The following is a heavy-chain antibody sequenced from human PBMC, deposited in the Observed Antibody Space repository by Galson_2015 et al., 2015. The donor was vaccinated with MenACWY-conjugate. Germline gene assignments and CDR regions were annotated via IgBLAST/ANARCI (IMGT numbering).Heavy chain of an antibody. CDR3: ARDRGYCRGTTCYPYHFDY. CDR1: GFVFSNYN. Sequence: SLRLSCAASGFVFSNYNLNWVRQAPGKGLEWISFIGTTSSTTYYADSVRGRFTIFRDNAKNSLYLQMNSLKAEDTAVYYCARDRGYCRGTTCYPYHFDYWGQGSLVTVSS. D-gene: IGHD2-2*01. J-gene: IGHJ4*02. V-gene: IGHV3-48*04. CDR2: IGTTSSTT.